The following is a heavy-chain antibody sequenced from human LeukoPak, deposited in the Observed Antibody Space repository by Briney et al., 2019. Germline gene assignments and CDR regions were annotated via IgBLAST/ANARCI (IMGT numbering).Heavy chain of an antibody. Sequence: GGSLRLSCAASGFTFSSYWMSWVRQAPGKGLEWVVNIKQDGSEKHYVDSGKGRFTISRDNSKNTLYLQMNSLRAEDTAVYYCARRAGGYSHPYDYWGQGILVTVSS. V-gene: IGHV3-7*03. CDR3: ARRAGGYSHPYDY. J-gene: IGHJ4*02. CDR2: IKQDGSEK. CDR1: GFTFSSYW. D-gene: IGHD4-23*01.